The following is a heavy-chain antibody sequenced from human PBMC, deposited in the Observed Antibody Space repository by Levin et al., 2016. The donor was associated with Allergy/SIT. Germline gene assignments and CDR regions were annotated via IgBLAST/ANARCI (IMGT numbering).Heavy chain of an antibody. J-gene: IGHJ4*02. D-gene: IGHD6-19*01. CDR3: LGYASGWYSAY. Sequence: GGSLRLSCAASGLMFSTYWMSWVREAPGRGLEWVANIKQDGSQKFYVDSVKGRFTISRDNAKNSLYLQMNSLRGEDTAVYYCLGYASGWYSAYWGQGTLVTVSS. CDR2: IKQDGSQK. V-gene: IGHV3-7*02. CDR1: GLMFSTYW.